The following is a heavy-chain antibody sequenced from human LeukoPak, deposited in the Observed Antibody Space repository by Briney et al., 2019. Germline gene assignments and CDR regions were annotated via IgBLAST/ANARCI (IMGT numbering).Heavy chain of an antibody. J-gene: IGHJ3*02. D-gene: IGHD6-19*01. CDR2: ISSSSSYI. CDR3: ARYSSGWVDAFDI. Sequence: PGGSLRLSCAASGFTSSSYSMNWVRQAPGKGLEWVSSISSSSSYIYYADSVKGRFTISRDNAKNSLFLQMNTLRAEDTAVYYCARYSSGWVDAFDIWGQGTMVTVSS. V-gene: IGHV3-21*01. CDR1: GFTSSSYS.